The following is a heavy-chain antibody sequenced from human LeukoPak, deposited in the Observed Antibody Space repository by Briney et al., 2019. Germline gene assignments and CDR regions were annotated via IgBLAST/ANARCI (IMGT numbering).Heavy chain of an antibody. J-gene: IGHJ3*02. Sequence: GGSLRLSCAASGFTFSSYSMNWVRQAPGKGLEWVSYISAISSSSTYYADSVKGRFTISRDNAKNSLYLQMNSLRAEDTAVYYCAKDSGVGMATSFSILDIWGQGTMVTVSS. CDR2: ISAISSSST. V-gene: IGHV3-48*04. CDR1: GFTFSSYS. D-gene: IGHD5-24*01. CDR3: AKDSGVGMATSFSILDI.